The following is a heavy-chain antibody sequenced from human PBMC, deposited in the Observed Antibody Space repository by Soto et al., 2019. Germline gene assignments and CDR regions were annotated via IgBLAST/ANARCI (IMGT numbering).Heavy chain of an antibody. CDR2: IYSDGRT. J-gene: IGHJ4*02. CDR1: GFIVSSSY. V-gene: IGHV3-53*02. Sequence: DVQLVETGGGLIQPGGSLRLSCAASGFIVSSSYMSWVRQAPGKGLEWVSGIYSDGRTYYADSVKGRFTISRDKSKNALYLQMNSLSAEDTAVYYCARCSGWYGQCYFACCGEGTLVTVSS. D-gene: IGHD6-13*01. CDR3: ARCSGWYGQCYFAC.